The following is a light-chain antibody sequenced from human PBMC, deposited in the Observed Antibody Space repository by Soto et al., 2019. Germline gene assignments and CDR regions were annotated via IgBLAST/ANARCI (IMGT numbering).Light chain of an antibody. V-gene: IGKV1-8*01. J-gene: IGKJ4*01. CDR1: QGISSY. Sequence: AIRMTQSPSSLSASTGVRVTITCRASQGISSYLAWYQQKPGKAPKLLIYAASTLQSGVPSRISGSGSGTDFTLTISCLQSEDFATYYCQQYYSYRLTFGGGTKVEIK. CDR2: AAS. CDR3: QQYYSYRLT.